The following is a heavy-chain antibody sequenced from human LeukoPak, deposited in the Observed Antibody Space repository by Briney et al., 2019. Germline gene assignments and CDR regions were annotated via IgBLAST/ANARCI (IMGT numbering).Heavy chain of an antibody. CDR2: IYYSGST. D-gene: IGHD3-3*01. CDR1: GGSISSGGYY. CDR3: ARGPRNQVFGVVINGNWFDP. Sequence: PSQTLSLTCTVSGGSISSGGYYWSWIRQHPGKGLEWIGYIYYSGSTYYNPSLKSRVTISVDTSKNQFSLKLSSVTAADTAVYYCARGPRNQVFGVVINGNWFDPWGQGTLVTVSS. V-gene: IGHV4-31*03. J-gene: IGHJ5*02.